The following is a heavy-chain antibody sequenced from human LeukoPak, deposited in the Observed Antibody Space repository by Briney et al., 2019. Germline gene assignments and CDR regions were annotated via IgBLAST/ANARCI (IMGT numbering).Heavy chain of an antibody. V-gene: IGHV3-43D*03. CDR1: GFTLDDCT. CDR2: ISWDGGTA. Sequence: GGSLRLSCAPSGFTLDDCTIHWVRHAPGKGLEWVSLISWDGGTAYYADSVRGRFTICRDNSKNSLYLQMDSLRDEDTALYYCAKDGLAAAGTRTDYYYMDVWGKGTPVTVSS. J-gene: IGHJ6*03. D-gene: IGHD6-13*01. CDR3: AKDGLAAAGTRTDYYYMDV.